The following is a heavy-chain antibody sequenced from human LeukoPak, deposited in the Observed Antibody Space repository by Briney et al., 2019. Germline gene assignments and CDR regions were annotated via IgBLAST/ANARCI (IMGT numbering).Heavy chain of an antibody. D-gene: IGHD3-3*01. Sequence: GGSLRLSCAASGFSFSGYWMSWVRQTPGKGLEWVASIKHDGSEKYYVDSVRGRFTISRDNTMNSLYLQMSSLRAEDTAVYYCATDRGWRTSGYYLYYFEYWGQGTLVTYSS. J-gene: IGHJ4*02. CDR2: IKHDGSEK. V-gene: IGHV3-7*01. CDR3: ATDRGWRTSGYYLYYFEY. CDR1: GFSFSGYW.